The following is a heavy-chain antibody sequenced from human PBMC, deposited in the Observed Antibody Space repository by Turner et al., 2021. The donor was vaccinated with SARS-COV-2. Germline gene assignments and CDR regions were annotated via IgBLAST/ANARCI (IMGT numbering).Heavy chain of an antibody. J-gene: IGHJ4*02. CDR1: GGTFSSYA. CDR2: FIPIFDTT. Sequence: QVRLVQSGAEVKKPGSSVKVSCKASGGTFSSYATSWVRRAPGQGLEWMGVFIPIFDTTNYAQKYQGRGTITADKSTSTAYMELSGLRSEDTAVYYCARDRDYDSSGYWEQSWGQGTLVTVSS. D-gene: IGHD3-22*01. CDR3: ARDRDYDSSGYWEQS. V-gene: IGHV1-69*06.